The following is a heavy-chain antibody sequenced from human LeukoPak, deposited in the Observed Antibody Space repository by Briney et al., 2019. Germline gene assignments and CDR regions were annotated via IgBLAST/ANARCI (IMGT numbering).Heavy chain of an antibody. CDR1: GFTFSSYA. V-gene: IGHV3-23*01. D-gene: IGHD1-1*01. CDR3: AKSIMGTTGLLDS. J-gene: IGHJ4*02. CDR2: LSGRGRNT. Sequence: GGSLRLSCAASGFTFSSYAMSWVRQAPGKGLEWVSVLSGRGRNTNYADSVKGRFTISRDNSKNTLFLQMNSLKADDTAVYYCAKSIMGTTGLLDSWGQGTLVTVSS.